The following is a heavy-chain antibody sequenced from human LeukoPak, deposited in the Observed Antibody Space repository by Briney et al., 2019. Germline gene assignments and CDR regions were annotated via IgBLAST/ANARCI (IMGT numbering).Heavy chain of an antibody. CDR2: IEHDGSDA. CDR3: VKDVVPGRTGAGPGS. CDR1: GFTFRNFG. V-gene: IGHV3-30*02. Sequence: GGSLRLSCVASGFTFRNFGMHWVRQAPDKGLEWVAFIEHDGSDAYYPESVKGRFSLSRDDSKTAVSLQMNSLRAEDTALYYCVKDVVPGRTGAGPGSWGQGTLVTVSS. D-gene: IGHD6-13*01. J-gene: IGHJ5*02.